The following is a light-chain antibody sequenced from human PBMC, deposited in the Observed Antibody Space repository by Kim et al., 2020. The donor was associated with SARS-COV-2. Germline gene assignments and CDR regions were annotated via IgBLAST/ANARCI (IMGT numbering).Light chain of an antibody. CDR3: CSYATSRSHV. Sequence: QSALTQPASVSGSPGQSITISCTGTSSDVGAYNYVSWYQLHPGKAPELMVFDVSERPSGISNRFSGSKSGNTASLTITGLQAEDEADYYCCSYATSRSHVFGTGTKVTVL. CDR1: SSDVGAYNY. CDR2: DVS. J-gene: IGLJ1*01. V-gene: IGLV2-14*01.